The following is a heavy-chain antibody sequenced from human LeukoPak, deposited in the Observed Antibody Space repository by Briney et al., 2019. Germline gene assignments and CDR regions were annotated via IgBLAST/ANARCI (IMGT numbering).Heavy chain of an antibody. D-gene: IGHD6-19*01. CDR2: INPSGGST. CDR1: GKTFTSYN. J-gene: IGHJ4*02. Sequence: ASVKVSCKASGKTFTSYNIHWVRQAPGQGLEWMGIINPSGGSTSFAQKFQGRVTMTRDTSTDTVYMELRSLRYEDTAVYYCAREVTGIAVPHWGRGTLVTVSS. V-gene: IGHV1-46*01. CDR3: AREVTGIAVPH.